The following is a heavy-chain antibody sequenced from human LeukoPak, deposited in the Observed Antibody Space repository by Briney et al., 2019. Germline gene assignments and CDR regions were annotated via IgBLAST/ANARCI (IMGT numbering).Heavy chain of an antibody. D-gene: IGHD5-18*01. CDR1: GVSINSSNW. J-gene: IGHJ3*02. CDR3: ARVRIHLWLAGAFDI. CDR2: IYHSGST. Sequence: SETLSLTCAVSGVSINSSNWWTWVRQPPGKGLEWIGEIYHSGSTNFNPSLRSRVTISVDKSKNHFSLRLTSVTAADTAVYYCARVRIHLWLAGAFDIWGQGTMVTVSS. V-gene: IGHV4-4*02.